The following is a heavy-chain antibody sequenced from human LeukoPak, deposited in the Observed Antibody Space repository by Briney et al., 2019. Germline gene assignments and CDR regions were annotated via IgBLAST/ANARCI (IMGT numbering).Heavy chain of an antibody. D-gene: IGHD6-13*01. Sequence: PSETLSLTCAVYGGSFSGYYWSWIRQPPGKGLEWIGEINHSGSTNYNPSLKSRVTISVDTSKNQFSLKLSSVTAADTAVYYCARLEQQLVRDGMDVWGKGTTVTVSS. J-gene: IGHJ6*04. CDR2: INHSGST. CDR1: GGSFSGYY. V-gene: IGHV4-34*01. CDR3: ARLEQQLVRDGMDV.